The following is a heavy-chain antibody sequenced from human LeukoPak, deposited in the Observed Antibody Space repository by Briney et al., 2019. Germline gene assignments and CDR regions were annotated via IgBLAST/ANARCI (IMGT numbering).Heavy chain of an antibody. V-gene: IGHV3-23*01. CDR3: AKASDRYYFDY. D-gene: IGHD2-21*01. CDR2: IRASCCST. CDR1: GFTFSTYA. Sequence: GGSLRLSCAASGFTFSTYAMHWVRQAPGKGREWVSCIRASCCSTFYADSVKGRFTISKDNSKNTLFLQMNSLRREDKAMYYCAKASDRYYFDYWGQGTPVTVSS. J-gene: IGHJ4*02.